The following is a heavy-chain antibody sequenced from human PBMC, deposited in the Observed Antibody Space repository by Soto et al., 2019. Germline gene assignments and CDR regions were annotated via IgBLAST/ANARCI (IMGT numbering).Heavy chain of an antibody. J-gene: IGHJ5*02. V-gene: IGHV1-18*01. Sequence: ASVKVSCKASGYTFTSYAISWVRQAPGQGLEWLGWISAYNGNTNYAQSLQGRVTMTTDTSTSTAYMELRSLRSDDTAVYYCARGSYGLHWFDPWGQGTLVTVSS. D-gene: IGHD5-18*01. CDR1: GYTFTSYA. CDR3: ARGSYGLHWFDP. CDR2: ISAYNGNT.